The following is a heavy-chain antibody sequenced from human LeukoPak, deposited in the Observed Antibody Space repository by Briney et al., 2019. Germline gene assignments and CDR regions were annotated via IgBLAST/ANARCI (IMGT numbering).Heavy chain of an antibody. V-gene: IGHV3-21*01. CDR2: ISSSSSYI. J-gene: IGHJ4*02. CDR3: ARGRTTVTPTFVDY. D-gene: IGHD4-11*01. Sequence: GGSLRLSYAASGFTFSSYSMNWVRQAPGKGLEWDSCISSSSSYIYYADSVKGRFTISRDNAKNSLYLQMNSLRAEDTAVYYCARGRTTVTPTFVDYWGQGTLVTVSS. CDR1: GFTFSSYS.